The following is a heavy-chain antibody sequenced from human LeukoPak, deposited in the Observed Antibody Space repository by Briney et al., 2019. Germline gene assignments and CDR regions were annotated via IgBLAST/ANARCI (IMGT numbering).Heavy chain of an antibody. CDR1: GGTFSSYA. V-gene: IGHV1-69*05. CDR3: AGAAYYYDSRGHGFDY. J-gene: IGHJ4*02. CDR2: IIPIFGTA. D-gene: IGHD3-22*01. Sequence: EASVKVSCKASGGTFSSYAISWVRQAPGQGLEWMGGIIPIFGTANYAQKFQGRVTITTDESTSTAYMELSSLRSEDTAVYYCAGAAYYYDSRGHGFDYWGQGTLVTVSS.